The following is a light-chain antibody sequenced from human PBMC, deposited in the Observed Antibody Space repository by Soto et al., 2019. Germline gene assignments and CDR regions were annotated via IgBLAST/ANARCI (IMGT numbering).Light chain of an antibody. CDR3: KQYGSAGT. CDR1: QSVSTW. CDR2: NAS. J-gene: IGKJ1*01. V-gene: IGKV3-11*01. Sequence: EIVLTQSPATLSLSPAEKATVSCRASQSVSTWLVWYQQKRGEAPSLLLNNASHSATAIPAMFSGSGSGTDFCLTMSRLAPVVVAVYYCKQYGSAGTFG.